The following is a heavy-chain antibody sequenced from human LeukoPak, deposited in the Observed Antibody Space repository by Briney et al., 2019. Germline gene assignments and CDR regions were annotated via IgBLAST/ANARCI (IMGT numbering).Heavy chain of an antibody. CDR2: IYWDDDK. D-gene: IGHD2-15*01. CDR3: AHTRVVVAATNFDY. V-gene: IGHV2-5*02. J-gene: IGHJ4*02. Sequence: ESGPTLVKPTQTLTLTCTFSGFSLSTSGVGVGWIRQPPGKTLEWLPLIYWDDDKRYSPSLKSRLTTTKDTSKNQVVLTMTNMDPVDTATYYCAHTRVVVAATNFDYWGQGTLVTVSS. CDR1: GFSLSTSGVG.